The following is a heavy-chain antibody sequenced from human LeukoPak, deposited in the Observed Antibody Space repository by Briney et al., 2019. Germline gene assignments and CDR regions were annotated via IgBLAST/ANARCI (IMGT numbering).Heavy chain of an antibody. CDR1: GYTFTGYY. Sequence: GASVKVSCKASGYTFTGYYMHWVRQAPGQGLEWMGWINPNSGGTNYAQKFQGWVTMTRDTSISTAYMELSRLRSDDTAVYYCARDRIAAAGIRPFDYWGQGTLVTVSS. CDR3: ARDRIAAAGIRPFDY. D-gene: IGHD6-13*01. V-gene: IGHV1-2*04. J-gene: IGHJ4*02. CDR2: INPNSGGT.